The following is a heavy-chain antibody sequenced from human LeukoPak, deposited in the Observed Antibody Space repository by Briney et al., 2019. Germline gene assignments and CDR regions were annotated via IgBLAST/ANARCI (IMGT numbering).Heavy chain of an antibody. Sequence: SETLSLTCTVSGGSISPYYWSWIRQSAGKGLEWIGLIQASGSTNYNPSLKSRVTISVDKSKKQISLKLSSVTAADTAVYYCARVLHYCDSSAYMDVWGKGTTVTVSS. V-gene: IGHV4-4*07. CDR3: ARVLHYCDSSAYMDV. D-gene: IGHD3-22*01. CDR2: IQASGST. J-gene: IGHJ6*03. CDR1: GGSISPYY.